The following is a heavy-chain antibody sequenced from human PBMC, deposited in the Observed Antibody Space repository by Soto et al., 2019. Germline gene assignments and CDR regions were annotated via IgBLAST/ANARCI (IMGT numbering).Heavy chain of an antibody. D-gene: IGHD1-26*01. CDR3: ARGSARRGAAFDI. V-gene: IGHV4-59*01. Sequence: SETLSLTCTVSNGSIVSYHWGWIRQSPGKGLEWIGSVSHSGITKYDPSLKGRVTISEDTSKNQISLSVDSVTAADTALYYCARGSARRGAAFDIWGRGTMVTVSS. CDR1: NGSIVSYH. CDR2: VSHSGIT. J-gene: IGHJ3*02.